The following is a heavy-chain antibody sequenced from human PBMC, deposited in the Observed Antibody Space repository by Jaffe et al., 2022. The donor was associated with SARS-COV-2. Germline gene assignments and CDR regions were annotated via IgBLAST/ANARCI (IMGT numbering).Heavy chain of an antibody. D-gene: IGHD6-19*01. CDR1: GFTFSSYA. Sequence: EVQLLESGGGLVQPGGSLRLSCAASGFTFSSYAMSWVRQAPGKGLEWVSAISGSGGSTYYADSVKGRFTISRDNSKNTLYLQMNSLRAEDTAVYYCAKDLVVAPMDSSGRYEDWFDPWGQGTLVTVSS. CDR3: AKDLVVAPMDSSGRYEDWFDP. V-gene: IGHV3-23*01. CDR2: ISGSGGST. J-gene: IGHJ5*02.